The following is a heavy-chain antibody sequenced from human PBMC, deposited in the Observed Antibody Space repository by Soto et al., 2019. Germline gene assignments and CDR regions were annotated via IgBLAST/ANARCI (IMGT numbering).Heavy chain of an antibody. V-gene: IGHV1-69*13. Sequence: ASVKVSCKASGGTFSSYAISWVRQAPGQGLEWMGGIIPIFGTANYAQKFQGRVTITADESTSTAYMELSSLRSEDTAVYYCARRATYYYDSSVVDYFDYWGQGTLVTVSS. J-gene: IGHJ4*02. D-gene: IGHD3-22*01. CDR2: IIPIFGTA. CDR3: ARRATYYYDSSVVDYFDY. CDR1: GGTFSSYA.